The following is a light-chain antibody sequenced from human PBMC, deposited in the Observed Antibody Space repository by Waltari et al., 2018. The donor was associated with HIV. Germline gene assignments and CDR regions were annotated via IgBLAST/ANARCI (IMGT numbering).Light chain of an antibody. CDR1: QSVRSTY. V-gene: IGKV3-20*01. CDR3: QQYVESWGLT. CDR2: AAS. J-gene: IGKJ4*01. Sequence: ELVLTQSPGTLSLSPGERATLSCRASQSVRSTYLAWYQQKPGQAPRLLIYAASSGATGIPDRFSGSGSGTDFTLTISRLEPEDIAVYYCQQYVESWGLTFGGGTKVEIK.